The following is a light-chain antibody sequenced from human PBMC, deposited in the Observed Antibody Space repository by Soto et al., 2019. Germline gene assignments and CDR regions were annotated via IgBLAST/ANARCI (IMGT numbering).Light chain of an antibody. J-gene: IGLJ1*01. Sequence: QSALTQPASVSGSPGQSITISCTGTSSDVGSYNLVSWYQHHPGKAPKLLIFEASKRPSGISNRFSGSKSDNTASLAISGLQAEDEADYYCCSYAGFRPDVLGTGTKVTVL. CDR2: EAS. CDR3: CSYAGFRPDV. V-gene: IGLV2-23*01. CDR1: SSDVGSYNL.